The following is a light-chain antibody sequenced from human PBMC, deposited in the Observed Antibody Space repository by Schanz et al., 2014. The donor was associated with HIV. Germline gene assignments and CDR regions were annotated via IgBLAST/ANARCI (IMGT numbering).Light chain of an antibody. J-gene: IGLJ2*01. V-gene: IGLV2-8*01. CDR3: SSFAGNNKLL. CDR1: SSDVGGYNY. CDR2: EVT. Sequence: QSALTQPPSASGSPGQSVTLSCTGTSSDVGGYNYVSWYQQHPGKAPKLMIYEVTKRPLGVPNRFSGSKSGNTASLTVSGLQADDEADYYCSSFAGNNKLLFGGGTKLTVL.